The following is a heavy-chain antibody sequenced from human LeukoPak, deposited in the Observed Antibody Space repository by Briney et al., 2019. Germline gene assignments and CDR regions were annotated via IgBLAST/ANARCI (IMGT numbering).Heavy chain of an antibody. CDR1: GYTFTSYD. J-gene: IGHJ6*02. Sequence: ASVKVSCKASGYTFTSYDINWVRQATGQGLEWMGWMNPNSGSAGYAQKFQGRVTMTRNTSITTAYMELSSLRSDDTAVYYCARESLTMVRGDSNVWGQGTTVTVSS. D-gene: IGHD3-10*01. CDR2: MNPNSGSA. CDR3: ARESLTMVRGDSNV. V-gene: IGHV1-8*01.